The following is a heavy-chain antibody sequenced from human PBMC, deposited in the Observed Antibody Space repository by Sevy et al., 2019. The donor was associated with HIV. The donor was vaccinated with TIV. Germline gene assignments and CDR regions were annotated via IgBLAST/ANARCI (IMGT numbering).Heavy chain of an antibody. V-gene: IGHV3-21*01. CDR1: GFTFSSYS. CDR2: ISSSSSHI. J-gene: IGHJ6*03. CDR3: AGLRYYYYMDV. Sequence: GGSLRLSCAASGFTFSSYSMNWVRQAPGKGLEWVSSISSSSSHIYYADSVKGRFTISRDNAKNSLYLQMNSLRAEDTAVYYCAGLRYYYYMDVWGKGTVVTVS.